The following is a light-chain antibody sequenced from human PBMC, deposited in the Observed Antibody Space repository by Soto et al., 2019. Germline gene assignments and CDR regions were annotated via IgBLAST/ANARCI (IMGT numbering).Light chain of an antibody. CDR3: CSYAREVV. CDR2: EGS. CDR1: SSDVGSYNL. J-gene: IGLJ2*01. V-gene: IGLV2-23*01. Sequence: QSVLTQPASVSGSPGQSITISCTGTSSDVGSYNLVSWYQQHPGKAPKLMIYEGSKRPSGVSNRFSGSKSGNTASLTISGLQAEDEADYYCCSYAREVVFGGGTQLTVL.